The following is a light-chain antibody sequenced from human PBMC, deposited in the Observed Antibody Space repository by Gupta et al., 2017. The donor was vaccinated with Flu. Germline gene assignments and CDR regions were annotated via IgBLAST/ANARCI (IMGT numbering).Light chain of an antibody. J-gene: IGLJ2*01. CDR1: SSDVGGYNY. CDR2: EVS. V-gene: IGLV2-14*01. CDR3: SSYTSSSTLGVV. Sequence: ITISCTGTSSDVGGYNYVSWYQQHPGKAPKLMIYEVSNRPSGVSNRFSGSKSGNTASLTISGLQAEDEADYYCSSYTSSSTLGVVFGGGTKLTVL.